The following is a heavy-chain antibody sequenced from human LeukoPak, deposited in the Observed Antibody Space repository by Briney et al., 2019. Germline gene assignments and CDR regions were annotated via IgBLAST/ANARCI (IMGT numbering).Heavy chain of an antibody. D-gene: IGHD5-12*01. CDR1: GFTFSSFG. V-gene: IGHV3-30*02. J-gene: IGHJ4*02. Sequence: GGSLRLSCAASGFTFSSFGMHWVRHAPGKGLEWVAFIRYDGNNKNYGDSVKGRFTISRDNSKNTLYLQMNSLRAEDTAVYYCAKDSGYVYIDYWGQGTLVTVSS. CDR2: IRYDGNNK. CDR3: AKDSGYVYIDY.